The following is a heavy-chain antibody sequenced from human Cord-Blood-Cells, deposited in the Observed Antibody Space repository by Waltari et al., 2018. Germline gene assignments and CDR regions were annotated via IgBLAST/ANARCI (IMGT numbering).Heavy chain of an antibody. V-gene: IGHV1-2*02. Sequence: QVQLVQSGAEVKTPGASVKVSCKASGYTFTGYYMHCVRPDPGQELEWMGWVNPKRGGTNYAQRFQGRVTMTSETSISTAYMELSRLRSDDTAVYYCARDQGSSWDYFDYWGQGTLVTVSS. J-gene: IGHJ4*02. CDR1: GYTFTGYY. D-gene: IGHD6-13*01. CDR3: ARDQGSSWDYFDY. CDR2: VNPKRGGT.